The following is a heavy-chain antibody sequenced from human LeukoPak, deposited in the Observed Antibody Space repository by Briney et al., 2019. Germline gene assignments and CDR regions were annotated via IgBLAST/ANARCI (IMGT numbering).Heavy chain of an antibody. V-gene: IGHV3-21*01. CDR1: GFTLSSYS. D-gene: IGHD1-7*01. CDR2: ISTSSSYI. CDR3: ARDGRELRTDY. Sequence: GGSLRLSCAASGFTLSSYSMNWVRQAPGKGLEWVSFISTSSSYIYYADSVKGRFTISRDNAKNSLYLQMNSLRAEDTAVYYCARDGRELRTDYWGQGTLVTVSS. J-gene: IGHJ4*02.